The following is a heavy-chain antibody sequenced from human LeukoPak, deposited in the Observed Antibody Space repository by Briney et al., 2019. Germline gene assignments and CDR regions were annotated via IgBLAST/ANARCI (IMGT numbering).Heavy chain of an antibody. CDR3: ARDWYGSGSAFDY. Sequence: GGSLRLSCAASGFTFSSYGMHWVRQAPGKGLEWVAVISYDGSNKYYADSVKGRFTISRDNSKNTLYLQMNSLRAEDTAVYYCARDWYGSGSAFDYWGQGTLVTVSS. D-gene: IGHD3-10*01. V-gene: IGHV3-30*03. CDR2: ISYDGSNK. J-gene: IGHJ4*02. CDR1: GFTFSSYG.